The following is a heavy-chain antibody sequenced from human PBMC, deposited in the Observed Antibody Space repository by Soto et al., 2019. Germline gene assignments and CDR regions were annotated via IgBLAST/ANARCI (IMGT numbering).Heavy chain of an antibody. Sequence: QVQLVESGGALVRPGGSLRLSCNVSGFTFGNYYMSWIRQAPGKGLESISYISSRGVTIYYADSVKGRFTISGDNAKNSLFLQMDSLRAEDTAVYYCARVTASGWFVNGRDYFDHWGQGTLVTVSS. V-gene: IGHV3-11*01. D-gene: IGHD6-19*01. J-gene: IGHJ4*02. CDR1: GFTFGNYY. CDR3: ARVTASGWFVNGRDYFDH. CDR2: ISSRGVTI.